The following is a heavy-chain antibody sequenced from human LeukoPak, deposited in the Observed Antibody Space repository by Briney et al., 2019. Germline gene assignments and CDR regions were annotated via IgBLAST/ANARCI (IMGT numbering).Heavy chain of an antibody. Sequence: ASVRVSCKASGYTFTVYYMHWVRQAPGQGVERMGWINAKSGGTNYAQKLQGRGTITRETTIRTAYMEKRRVRYAETEVYKCERMNRTILHAFDIWGQGTMVTVSS. D-gene: IGHD2/OR15-2a*01. CDR3: ERMNRTILHAFDI. V-gene: IGHV1-2*02. CDR2: INAKSGGT. J-gene: IGHJ3*02. CDR1: GYTFTVYY.